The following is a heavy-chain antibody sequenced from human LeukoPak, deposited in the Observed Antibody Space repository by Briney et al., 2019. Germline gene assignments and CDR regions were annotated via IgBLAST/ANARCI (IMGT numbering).Heavy chain of an antibody. D-gene: IGHD2-2*01. V-gene: IGHV1-24*01. J-gene: IGHJ6*02. CDR2: FDPEDGET. CDR3: ARPASVYYYYGMGV. CDR1: GYTLTELS. Sequence: ASVKVSCKVSGYTLTELSMHWVRQAPGKGLEWMGGFDPEDGETIYAQKFQGRDTMTEDTSTDTAYMELSSLRSEDTAVYYCARPASVYYYYGMGVWGQGTTVTVSS.